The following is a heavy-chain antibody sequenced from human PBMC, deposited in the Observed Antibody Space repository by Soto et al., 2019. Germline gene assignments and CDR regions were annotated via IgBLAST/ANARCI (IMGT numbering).Heavy chain of an antibody. J-gene: IGHJ4*02. CDR2: IFHNGDT. D-gene: IGHD2-2*01. Sequence: QVHLQESGPGLVKPSGTLSLTCTVSGVSTSAAQWWTWVRQPPGKGLEWIGEIFHNGDTNYNPSLKSRVTISLDKSKNQFSLVLNSVTTADTAVYYCATRSPVAPYWGQGTLVIVSS. CDR3: ATRSPVAPY. V-gene: IGHV4-4*02. CDR1: GVSTSAAQW.